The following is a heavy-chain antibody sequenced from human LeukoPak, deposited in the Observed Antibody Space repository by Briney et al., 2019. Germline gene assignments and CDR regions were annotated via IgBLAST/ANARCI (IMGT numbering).Heavy chain of an antibody. D-gene: IGHD2-15*01. Sequence: SETLSLTCTVSGGSISSSSYYWGWVRQPPGKGLEWIGSIHYSGSTYYNPSLKSRVTISVDTSKKHFSLRLSSVTAADTAVYYCASCRLPHYYYYGMDVWGQGTTVTVSS. CDR1: GGSISSSSYY. J-gene: IGHJ6*02. CDR3: ASCRLPHYYYYGMDV. V-gene: IGHV4-39*02. CDR2: IHYSGST.